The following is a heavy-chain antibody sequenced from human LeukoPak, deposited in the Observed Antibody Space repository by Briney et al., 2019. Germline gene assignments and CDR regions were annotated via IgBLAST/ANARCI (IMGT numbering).Heavy chain of an antibody. J-gene: IGHJ4*02. Sequence: SETLSLTCGVYGGSYSDYYWSWIRQPPGKGLEWIGEINHSGITNYNPSLKSRVTISLDTSKNQFSLKLSSVTAADTAVYYCASWRDWGQGTLVTVSS. CDR1: GGSYSDYY. V-gene: IGHV4-34*01. CDR3: ASWRD. CDR2: INHSGIT.